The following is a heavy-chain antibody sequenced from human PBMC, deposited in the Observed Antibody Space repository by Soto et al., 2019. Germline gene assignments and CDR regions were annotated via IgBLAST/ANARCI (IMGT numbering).Heavy chain of an antibody. V-gene: IGHV4-59*01. D-gene: IGHD1-7*01. J-gene: IGHJ5*02. CDR3: ARVSGTGTPPVWFDP. CDR1: GGSISSYY. CDR2: IYYIGST. Sequence: QVQLQESGPGLVKPSETLSLTCTVSGGSISSYYWSWIRQPPGKGLELIGYIYYIGSTNYNPSLKSRFIMTVDTSTHQFPLELSAVTVADTAVYYCARVSGTGTPPVWFDPWGPGTLVTVSS.